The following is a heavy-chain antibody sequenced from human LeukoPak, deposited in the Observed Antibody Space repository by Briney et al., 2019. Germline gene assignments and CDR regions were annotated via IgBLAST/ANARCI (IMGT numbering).Heavy chain of an antibody. D-gene: IGHD4-17*01. V-gene: IGHV4-34*01. Sequence: SETLSLTCAVYGGFFSGYYWSWIRQPPGKGLEWIGEINHSGSTNYNPSLKSRVTISVDTSKNQFSLKLSSVTAADTAVYYCARGGDGDYGYYYYGMDVWGQGTTVTVSS. CDR2: INHSGST. J-gene: IGHJ6*02. CDR1: GGFFSGYY. CDR3: ARGGDGDYGYYYYGMDV.